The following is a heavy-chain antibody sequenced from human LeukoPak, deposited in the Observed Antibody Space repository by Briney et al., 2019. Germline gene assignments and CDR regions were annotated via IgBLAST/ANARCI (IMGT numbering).Heavy chain of an antibody. D-gene: IGHD2-15*01. V-gene: IGHV3-21*01. CDR2: ISSSSSYI. Sequence: GGSLRLSCAASGFTFSSYSMNWVRQAPGKGLEWVSSISSSSSYIYYADSVKGRFTISRDNAKNSLYLQMNSLRAEDTAVYYCARVAVVVVAATPLFDYWGQGTLVTVSS. J-gene: IGHJ4*02. CDR1: GFTFSSYS. CDR3: ARVAVVVVAATPLFDY.